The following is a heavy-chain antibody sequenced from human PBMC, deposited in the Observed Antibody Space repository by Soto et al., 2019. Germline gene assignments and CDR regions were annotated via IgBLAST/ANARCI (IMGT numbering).Heavy chain of an antibody. V-gene: IGHV6-1*01. J-gene: IGHJ4*02. D-gene: IGHD5-12*01. CDR2: TYYRSKWYN. CDR1: GDSVSSNSAA. CDR3: ARTPPFEMATIGCVDY. Sequence: SQTLSLNCAISGDSVSSNSAAWNWIRQSPSRGLEWLGRTYYRSKWYNDYAVSVKSRITINPDTSKNQLSLQLNSVNPEDTAVYYCARTPPFEMATIGCVDYWGPGPLVPVSS.